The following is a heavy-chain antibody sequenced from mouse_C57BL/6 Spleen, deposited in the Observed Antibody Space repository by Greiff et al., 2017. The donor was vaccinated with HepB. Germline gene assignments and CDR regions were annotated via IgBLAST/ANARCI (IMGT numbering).Heavy chain of an antibody. CDR1: GFTFSSYA. Sequence: EVKLVESGGGLVKPGGSLKLSCAASGFTFSSYAMSWVRQTPEKRLEWVATISDGGSYTYYPDNVKGRFTISRDNAKNNLYLQMSHLKSEDTAMYYCARDGTTVVADYFDYWGQGTTLTVSS. CDR2: ISDGGSYT. CDR3: ARDGTTVVADYFDY. J-gene: IGHJ2*01. D-gene: IGHD1-1*01. V-gene: IGHV5-4*01.